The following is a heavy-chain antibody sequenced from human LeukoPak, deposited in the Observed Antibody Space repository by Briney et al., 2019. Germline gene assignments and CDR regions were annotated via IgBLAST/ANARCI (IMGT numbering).Heavy chain of an antibody. V-gene: IGHV4-31*03. CDR3: ATPYCSSLSCLDVFNM. CDR1: GVSVSDGRYY. D-gene: IGHD2-2*01. CDR2: KYYSGSA. J-gene: IGHJ3*02. Sequence: SETLSLTCNVSGVSVSDGRYYWTWIRQHPGKGLEWIGYKYYSGSAKYNPPLKSRLTISKDTAKNQFSLQLSSVTAADTATYYCATPYCSSLSCLDVFNMWGQGTRVTVSS.